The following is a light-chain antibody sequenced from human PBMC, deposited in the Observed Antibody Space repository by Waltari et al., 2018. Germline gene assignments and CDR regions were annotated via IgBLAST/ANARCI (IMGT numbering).Light chain of an antibody. CDR3: QQYYANPQT. CDR1: RNLLYSPNNKNY. Sequence: DYVMTQSPDSVAVSLGERATINCKSSRNLLYSPNNKNYLAWFQQKAGQPPKLLIYWASSRESGVPDRFSGSGSGSDFTLTISSLQAEDVAVYYCQQYYANPQTFGQGTRVEIK. V-gene: IGKV4-1*01. J-gene: IGKJ1*01. CDR2: WAS.